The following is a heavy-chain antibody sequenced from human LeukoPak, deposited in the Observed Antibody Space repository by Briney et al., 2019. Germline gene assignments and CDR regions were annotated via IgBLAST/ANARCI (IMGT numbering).Heavy chain of an antibody. V-gene: IGHV1-69*05. CDR1: GGSFSSYG. J-gene: IGHJ5*02. CDR2: IIPMLGRS. CDR3: AREDHTANNWFDP. D-gene: IGHD5-18*01. Sequence: SVKVSCKASGGSFSSYGISWVRQAPGEGLEWMGGIIPMLGRSNYAQKFKGRVTISTDESTSTAYMEMSSLRSEDTAVYYCAREDHTANNWFDPWGQGNLVTVSS.